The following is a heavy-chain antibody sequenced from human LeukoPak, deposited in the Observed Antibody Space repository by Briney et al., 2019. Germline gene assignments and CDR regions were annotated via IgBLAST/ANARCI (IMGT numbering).Heavy chain of an antibody. CDR1: GFTFSSYA. Sequence: PGGSLRLSCAASGFTFSSYAMSWVRQAPGKGLEWVSAISGSGGSTYYADSVKGRFTISRDNSKNTLYLQMSSPGAEDTALYYCAKSSEYNNYGIDYWGQGTLVTVSS. J-gene: IGHJ4*02. D-gene: IGHD4-11*01. CDR3: AKSSEYNNYGIDY. CDR2: ISGSGGST. V-gene: IGHV3-23*01.